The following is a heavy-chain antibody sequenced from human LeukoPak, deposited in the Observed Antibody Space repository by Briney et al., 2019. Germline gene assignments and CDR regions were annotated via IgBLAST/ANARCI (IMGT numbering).Heavy chain of an antibody. CDR1: GFTFSSYA. J-gene: IGHJ6*02. V-gene: IGHV3-23*01. Sequence: GGSLRLSCAASGFTFSSYAMSWVRQAPGKGLEWVSVISGSGGSTYYADSVKGRFTISRDNSKNTLYLQMNSLRAEDTAVYYCAKGGGSDYYYYYGMDVWGQGTTVTVSS. CDR2: ISGSGGST. D-gene: IGHD3-10*01. CDR3: AKGGGSDYYYYYGMDV.